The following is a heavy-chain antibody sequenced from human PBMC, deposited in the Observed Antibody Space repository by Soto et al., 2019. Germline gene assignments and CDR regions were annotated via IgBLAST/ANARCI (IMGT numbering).Heavy chain of an antibody. CDR1: GFTFDDYT. Sequence: VVSLRLSCGASGFTFDDYTMHWVRQAPGKGLEWVSLISWDGGSTYYADSVKGRFTISRDNSKNSLYLQMNSLRTEDTALYYCAKDSYSPYYYYYGMDVWGQGTTVTVSS. V-gene: IGHV3-43*01. D-gene: IGHD4-4*01. CDR3: AKDSYSPYYYYYGMDV. J-gene: IGHJ6*02. CDR2: ISWDGGST.